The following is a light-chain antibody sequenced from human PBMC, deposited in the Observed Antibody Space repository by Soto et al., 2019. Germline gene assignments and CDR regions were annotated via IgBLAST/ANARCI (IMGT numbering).Light chain of an antibody. CDR3: QKYDVLPLS. J-gene: IGKJ3*01. V-gene: IGKV1-33*01. CDR2: DES. CDR1: QDIGNY. Sequence: DSQMPQSRCSLSASGGERGTINCPASQDIGNYLNWYQQKPGKAPKILISDESNLEVGVPSRFSGSGSGTHFTVTINRLQTEDIATYYCQKYDVLPLSVGPGTKVDIK.